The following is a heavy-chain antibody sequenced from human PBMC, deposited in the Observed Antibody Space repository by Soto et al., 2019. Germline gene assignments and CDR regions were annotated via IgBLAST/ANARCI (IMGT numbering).Heavy chain of an antibody. D-gene: IGHD2-15*01. CDR1: GFTFSSYE. V-gene: IGHV3-48*03. CDR3: ARDSCSGGSCYFNWFDP. Sequence: EVQLVESGGGLVQPGGSLRLSCAASGFTFSSYEMNWVRQAPGKGLEWVSYISSSGSTIYYADSVKGRFTISRDNAKNSLYLQMNSLRAEDTAVYYCARDSCSGGSCYFNWFDPWGQGTLVTVSS. J-gene: IGHJ5*02. CDR2: ISSSGSTI.